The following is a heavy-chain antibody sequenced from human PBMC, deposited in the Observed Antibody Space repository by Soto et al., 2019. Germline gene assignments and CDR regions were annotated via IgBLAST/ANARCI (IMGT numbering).Heavy chain of an antibody. D-gene: IGHD6-19*01. V-gene: IGHV2-26*01. CDR2: IDSSGEK. CDR3: ARRHLAVAVSPWFDP. J-gene: IGHJ5*02. CDR1: GLSITDSEMG. Sequence: QVTLKESGPVLVNPTETLTLRCTVSGLSITDSEMGVSWIRQPPGQPLEWLAHIDSSGEKSYRTFLKSRLAISKNTSKSQMVLTMTNMDPAATATYYCARRHLAVAVSPWFDPWGQGIPVTVSS.